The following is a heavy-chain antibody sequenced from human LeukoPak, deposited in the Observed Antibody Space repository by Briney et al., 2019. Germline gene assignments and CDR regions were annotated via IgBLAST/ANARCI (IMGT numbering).Heavy chain of an antibody. D-gene: IGHD3-22*01. Sequence: ASAKVSCKVSGYTLTELSMHWVRQAPGKGLEWMGGFDPEDGETIYAQKFQGRVTMTRDTSVSTAYMELSRLRSDDTAVYYCAREHYDYDSSGYYNNWFDPWGQGTLVTVSS. J-gene: IGHJ5*02. CDR2: FDPEDGET. CDR3: AREHYDYDSSGYYNNWFDP. CDR1: GYTLTELS. V-gene: IGHV1-24*01.